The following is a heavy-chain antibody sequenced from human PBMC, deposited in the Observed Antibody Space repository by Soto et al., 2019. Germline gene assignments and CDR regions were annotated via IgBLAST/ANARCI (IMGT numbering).Heavy chain of an antibody. J-gene: IGHJ4*02. CDR3: ARVVGAVDY. V-gene: IGHV3-21*01. D-gene: IGHD1-26*01. Sequence: EVQLVESGGGLVKPGGSLRLSCAASGFTFSSYSMNWVRQAPGKGLEWVSSISSSISYIYYADSVKGRFTISRDNAKNSLYLQMNSLRAEDTAVYYCARVVGAVDYWGQGTLVTVSS. CDR1: GFTFSSYS. CDR2: ISSSISYI.